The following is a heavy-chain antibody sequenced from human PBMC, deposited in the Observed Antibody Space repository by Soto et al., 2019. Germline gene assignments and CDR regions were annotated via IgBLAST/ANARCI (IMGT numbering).Heavy chain of an antibody. J-gene: IGHJ5*02. V-gene: IGHV4-38-2*02. Sequence: SATLSLTCAVSGYSISSGYYWGWIRQPPGKGLEWIGSIYHSGSTYYNPSLKSRVTISVDTSKNQFSLKLSSVTAADTAVYYCARDHPALRAAGGPFASNWFDPWGQGNLVTVSS. D-gene: IGHD6-13*01. CDR1: GYSISSGYY. CDR3: ARDHPALRAAGGPFASNWFDP. CDR2: IYHSGST.